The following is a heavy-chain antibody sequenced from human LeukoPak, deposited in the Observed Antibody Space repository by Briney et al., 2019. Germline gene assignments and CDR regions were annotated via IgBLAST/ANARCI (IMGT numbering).Heavy chain of an antibody. D-gene: IGHD3-22*01. V-gene: IGHV1-46*01. CDR3: ARGSSGYYQLDY. J-gene: IGHJ4*02. Sequence: GASVKVSCKASGYTFTSYYMHWVRPAPGPGLAWMGIINPSGGSTSYAQKFQGRVTMTRDTSTSTVYMELSSLRSEDTAVYYCARGSSGYYQLDYWGQGTLVTVSS. CDR2: INPSGGST. CDR1: GYTFTSYY.